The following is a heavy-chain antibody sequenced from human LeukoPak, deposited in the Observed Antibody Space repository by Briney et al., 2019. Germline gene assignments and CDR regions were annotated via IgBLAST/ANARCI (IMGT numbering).Heavy chain of an antibody. CDR3: AKLDGDFSFDY. CDR2: ISYDGSNK. V-gene: IGHV3-30*18. Sequence: PGGSLRLSCAASGFTFSSYGMHWVRQAPGKGLEWVAVISYDGSNKYYADSVKGRFTISRDNSKNTLYLQMNSLRAEDTAVYYCAKLDGDFSFDYWGQGTLVTVSS. D-gene: IGHD4-17*01. J-gene: IGHJ4*02. CDR1: GFTFSSYG.